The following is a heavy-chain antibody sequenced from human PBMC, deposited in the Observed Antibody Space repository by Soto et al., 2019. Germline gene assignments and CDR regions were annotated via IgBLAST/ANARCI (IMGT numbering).Heavy chain of an antibody. CDR3: AREGYYYDSSGYRSLYYFDY. CDR2: IYHSGST. J-gene: IGHJ4*02. CDR1: GGSISSGGYS. Sequence: SETLSLTCAVSGGSISSGGYSWSWIRQPPGKGLEWIGYIYHSGSTYYNPSLKSRVTISVDRSKIQFSLKLSSVTAADTAVYYCAREGYYYDSSGYRSLYYFDYWGQGTLVTVSS. D-gene: IGHD3-22*01. V-gene: IGHV4-30-2*01.